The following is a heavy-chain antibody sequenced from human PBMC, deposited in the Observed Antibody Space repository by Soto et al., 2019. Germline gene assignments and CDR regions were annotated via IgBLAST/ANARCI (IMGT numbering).Heavy chain of an antibody. V-gene: IGHV3-23*01. J-gene: IGHJ5*02. CDR1: GFTFSSYA. Sequence: EVQLLESGGGLVQPGGSLRLSCVASGFTFSSYAMSWVRQAPGKGLEWVSAISGSGSNTNYADSVKGRFTISRDNSKNSLYLQMNSLRSEDTAVHYCAKDYGDSDWFDPWGQGTLVTVSS. D-gene: IGHD4-17*01. CDR2: ISGSGSNT. CDR3: AKDYGDSDWFDP.